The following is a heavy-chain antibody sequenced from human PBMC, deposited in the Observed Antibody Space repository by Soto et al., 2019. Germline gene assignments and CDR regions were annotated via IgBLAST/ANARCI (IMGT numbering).Heavy chain of an antibody. CDR3: ARGVAAAGP. J-gene: IGHJ5*02. CDR2: INHSGST. Sequence: SETLSLTCAVYGGSFSGYYWSWIRQPPGKGLEWIGEINHSGSTNYNPSLKSRVTISVDTSKNQFSLKLSSVTAADTAVYYCARGVAAAGPWGQGTLGTVSS. D-gene: IGHD6-13*01. V-gene: IGHV4-34*01. CDR1: GGSFSGYY.